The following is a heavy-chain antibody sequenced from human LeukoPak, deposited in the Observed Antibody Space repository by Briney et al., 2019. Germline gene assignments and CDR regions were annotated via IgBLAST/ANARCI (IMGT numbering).Heavy chain of an antibody. Sequence: GESLQISCKGSGYSFINYWIGWVRQMPGRGLEWMGIIYPGDSDTRYSPSFQGQVTISADQSITTAYLQWTSLKASDTAMYYCARRETPKNYIAVADNDAFDIWGQGTMVTVSS. CDR3: ARRETPKNYIAVADNDAFDI. J-gene: IGHJ3*02. CDR1: GYSFINYW. CDR2: IYPGDSDT. V-gene: IGHV5-51*01. D-gene: IGHD6-19*01.